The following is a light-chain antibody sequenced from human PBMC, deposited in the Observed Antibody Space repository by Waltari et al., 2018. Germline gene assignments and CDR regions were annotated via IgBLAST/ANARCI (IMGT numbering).Light chain of an antibody. CDR2: DVT. J-gene: IGLJ1*01. Sequence: QSDLTQPASVSGSPGQSITISCTGTSSDVGGYNFVSWSQQNPGKAPKLISYDVTERPSRLFHLFSVSNAGNTAALTISGLQAEDEADYYYSSYTSSCSYVFGAETKITFL. CDR1: SSDVGGYNF. V-gene: IGLV2-14*01. CDR3: SSYTSSCSYV.